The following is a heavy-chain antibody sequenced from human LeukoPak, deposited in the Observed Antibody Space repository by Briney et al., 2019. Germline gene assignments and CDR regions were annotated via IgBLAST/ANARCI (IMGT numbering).Heavy chain of an antibody. CDR1: GGTFSIYA. D-gene: IGHD5-24*01. V-gene: IGHV1-69*04. Sequence: SVKVSCKASGGTFSIYAIRWVRQAPGQGLEWMGRITPILGIANYAQKFQGRVTITADKSTSTAYMELSSLRSEDTAVYYCATPGEMANSYRAFDYWGQGTLVTVSS. J-gene: IGHJ4*02. CDR2: ITPILGIA. CDR3: ATPGEMANSYRAFDY.